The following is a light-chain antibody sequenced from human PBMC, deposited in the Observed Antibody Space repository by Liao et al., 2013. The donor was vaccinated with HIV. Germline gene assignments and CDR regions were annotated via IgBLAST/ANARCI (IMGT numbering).Light chain of an antibody. Sequence: SYVMTQPPSLSVAPGKTAMISCGGDNIGRKALHWYQQKAGQAPVMVISNDGDRPSGIPERFSGSNFADTATLTITRVEAGDEGDYYCQVWDSDTDSWVFGGGTRLTVL. CDR2: NDG. J-gene: IGLJ3*02. CDR3: QVWDSDTDSWV. V-gene: IGLV3-21*01. CDR1: NIGRKA.